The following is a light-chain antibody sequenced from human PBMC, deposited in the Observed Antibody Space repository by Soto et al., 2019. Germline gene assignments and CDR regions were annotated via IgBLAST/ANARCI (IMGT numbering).Light chain of an antibody. CDR3: QQSYSTLYT. CDR2: AAS. V-gene: IGKV1-39*01. Sequence: DIQMTQSPSSLSASVGDRVTITCRASQSISSYLNWYQQKPGKAPKLLIYAASSLPSGVPSRFSGSGSGTDFTLSISRLHPEAVANYYCQQSYSTLYTFGQGTKVEIK. J-gene: IGKJ2*01. CDR1: QSISSY.